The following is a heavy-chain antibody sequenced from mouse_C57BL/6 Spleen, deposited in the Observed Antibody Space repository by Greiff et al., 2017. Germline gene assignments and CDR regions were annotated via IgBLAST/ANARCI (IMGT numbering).Heavy chain of an antibody. CDR2: VYPYNGGT. CDR3: AAYYSNSYYYAMDY. V-gene: IGHV1-36*01. D-gene: IGHD2-5*01. CDR1: GFTFTDYY. Sequence: EVQLQQSGPVLVKPGPSVKISCKASGFTFTDYYMHWVKQSHGKSLEWIGLVYPYNGGTSYNQKFKGKATLTVDKSSSTAYMELNSLTSEDSAVYYCAAYYSNSYYYAMDYWGQGTSVTVSS. J-gene: IGHJ4*01.